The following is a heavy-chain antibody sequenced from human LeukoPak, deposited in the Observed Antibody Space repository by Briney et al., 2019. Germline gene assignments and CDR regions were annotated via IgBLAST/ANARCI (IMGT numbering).Heavy chain of an antibody. Sequence: GGSLRLSCAASGFTFSSHSMNWVRQAPGKGLEWVSSIDPSSTYIYYADSVKGRFTISRDNAQNSLYLQMNSLRAEDTAVYYCTRGSYGDYEYWGQGTLVTVSS. CDR3: TRGSYGDYEY. J-gene: IGHJ4*02. CDR1: GFTFSSHS. CDR2: IDPSSTYI. D-gene: IGHD4-17*01. V-gene: IGHV3-21*01.